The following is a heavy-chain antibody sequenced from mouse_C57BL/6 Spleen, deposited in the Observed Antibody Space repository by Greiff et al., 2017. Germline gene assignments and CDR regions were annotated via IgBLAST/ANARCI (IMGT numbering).Heavy chain of an antibody. D-gene: IGHD2-4*01. CDR1: GFTFSSYG. CDR3: ARSGADYDGDFDY. CDR2: ISSGGSYT. Sequence: DVMLVESGGDLVKPGGSLKLSCAASGFTFSSYGMSWVRQTPDKRLEWVATISSGGSYTYYPDSVKGRFTISRDNAKNTLYLQMSSLKSEDTAMYYCARSGADYDGDFDYWGQGTTLTVAS. V-gene: IGHV5-6*02. J-gene: IGHJ2*01.